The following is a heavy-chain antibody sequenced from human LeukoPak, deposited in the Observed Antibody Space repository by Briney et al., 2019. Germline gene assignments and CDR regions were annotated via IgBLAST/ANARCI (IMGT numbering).Heavy chain of an antibody. Sequence: ASVKVSCKASGYTFTTYGITWVRQAPGQGLEWMGWISAYNGNTNYAQKLQGRVTMTTDISTSTAYMELRSLRSDDTAVYYCARDQEVTGTTFAHDYWGQGTLVTVSS. CDR1: GYTFTTYG. CDR3: ARDQEVTGTTFAHDY. D-gene: IGHD1-20*01. CDR2: ISAYNGNT. J-gene: IGHJ4*02. V-gene: IGHV1-18*01.